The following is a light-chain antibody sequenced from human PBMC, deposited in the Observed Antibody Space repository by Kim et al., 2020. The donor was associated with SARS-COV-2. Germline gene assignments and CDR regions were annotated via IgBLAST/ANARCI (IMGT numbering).Light chain of an antibody. CDR2: WAS. Sequence: DIVMTQSPDSLAVSLGERATINCKSIQILYSSNNKNYLSWYQQKPGQPPKLLIYWASTRESGVPDRFSGSGSGTDFSLTISSLQAEDVAVYYCQQYYSSPPYSFGQGTKLEI. V-gene: IGKV4-1*01. CDR1: QILYSSNNKNY. J-gene: IGKJ2*03. CDR3: QQYYSSPPYS.